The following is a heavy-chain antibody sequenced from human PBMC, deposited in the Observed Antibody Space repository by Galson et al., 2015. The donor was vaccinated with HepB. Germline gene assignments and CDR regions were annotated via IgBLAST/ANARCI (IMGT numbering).Heavy chain of an antibody. J-gene: IGHJ4*02. CDR2: ISGSVGNT. CDR1: GSTFSSYA. D-gene: IGHD5-12*01. Sequence: SLRLSCAASGSTFSSYAMNWVRQAPGKGLEWVSAISGSVGNTYYADSVKGRFIISRDNSKNTLYLQMNSLRAEDTAVYYCARDPLYSGYEADYWGQGTLVTVSS. V-gene: IGHV3-23*01. CDR3: ARDPLYSGYEADY.